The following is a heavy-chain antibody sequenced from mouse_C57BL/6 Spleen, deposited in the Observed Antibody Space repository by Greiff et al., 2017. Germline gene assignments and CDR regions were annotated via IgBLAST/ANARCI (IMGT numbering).Heavy chain of an antibody. Sequence: QVHVKQPGAELVKPGASVKLSCKASGYTFTSYWMHWVKQRPGQGLEWIGMIHPNSGSTNYNEKFKSKATLTVDKSSSTAYMQLSSLTSEDSAVYYCARGAFTTPNAMDYWGQGTSVTVSS. CDR2: IHPNSGST. V-gene: IGHV1-64*01. CDR3: ARGAFTTPNAMDY. CDR1: GYTFTSYW. J-gene: IGHJ4*01. D-gene: IGHD2-12*01.